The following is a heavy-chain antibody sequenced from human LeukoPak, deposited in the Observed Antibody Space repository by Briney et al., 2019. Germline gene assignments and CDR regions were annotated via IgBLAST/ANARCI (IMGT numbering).Heavy chain of an antibody. CDR3: ARVDSSSNAFDI. Sequence: SETLSLTCTVSGGSISSHYWSWIRQPPGKGLERIGYIYYSGSTNYNPSLKSRVTISVDTSKNQFSLKLSSVTAADTAVYYCARVDSSSNAFDIWGQGTMVTVSS. CDR1: GGSISSHY. J-gene: IGHJ3*02. D-gene: IGHD6-6*01. V-gene: IGHV4-59*11. CDR2: IYYSGST.